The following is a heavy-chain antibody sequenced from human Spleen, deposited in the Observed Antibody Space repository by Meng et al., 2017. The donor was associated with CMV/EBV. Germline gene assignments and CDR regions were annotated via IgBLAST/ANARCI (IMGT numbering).Heavy chain of an antibody. CDR3: ARSSTSSPGGMDV. Sequence: KVSCKGSGYSFSSYWIGWARQMPGKGLEWMGIIYPGDSDTRYSPSFQGQVTISADKSISTAYLQWSSLKASDTAMYYCARSSTSSPGGMDVWGQGTTVTVSS. J-gene: IGHJ6*02. V-gene: IGHV5-51*01. CDR1: GYSFSSYW. D-gene: IGHD2-2*01. CDR2: IYPGDSDT.